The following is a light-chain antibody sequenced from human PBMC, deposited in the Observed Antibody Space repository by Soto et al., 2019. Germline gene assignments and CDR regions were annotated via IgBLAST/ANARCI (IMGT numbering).Light chain of an antibody. CDR3: QTLGTGIHVV. J-gene: IGLJ2*01. CDR2: LDSDGSH. Sequence: QPVLTQSPSASASLGASVKLTCTLSSGHSSYAIAWHQQQPEKGPRYLMKLDSDGSHTKGDAIPDRFSGSSSGAERYLTISSLQSEDEAYYYCQTLGTGIHVVFGGGTKLTVL. CDR1: SGHSSYA. V-gene: IGLV4-69*01.